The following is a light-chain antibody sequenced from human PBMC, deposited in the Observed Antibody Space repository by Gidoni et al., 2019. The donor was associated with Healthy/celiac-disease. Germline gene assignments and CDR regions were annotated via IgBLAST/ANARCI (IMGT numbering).Light chain of an antibody. V-gene: IGLV2-23*01. CDR3: CSYAGSSTV. J-gene: IGLJ3*02. CDR1: SSDVGSYNH. Sequence: QSALTQPAPVSGSPGQSITISCTGTSSDVGSYNHVPWYQQHPGKAPKLMIYEGSKRPSGVSNRFSGSKSGNTASLTISGLQAEDEADYYCCSYAGSSTVFGGGTKLTVL. CDR2: EGS.